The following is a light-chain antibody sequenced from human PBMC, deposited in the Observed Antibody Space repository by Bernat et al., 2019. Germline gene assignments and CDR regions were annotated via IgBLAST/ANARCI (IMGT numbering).Light chain of an antibody. Sequence: DIQMTQSPSSLSASVGDRVTITCRASQGISSYLAWYQQRPGTAPKLLIHAASTLQSGVPSRFSGSGSGTEFTLTISSLQPEDFATYYCQQLNSYPITLGQGTRLEIK. J-gene: IGKJ5*01. CDR3: QQLNSYPIT. CDR1: QGISSY. V-gene: IGKV1-9*01. CDR2: AAS.